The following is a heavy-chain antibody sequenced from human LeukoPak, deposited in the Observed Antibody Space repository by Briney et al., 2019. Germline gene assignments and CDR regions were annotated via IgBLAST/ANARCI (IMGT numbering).Heavy chain of an antibody. CDR3: ARDLRYYDSSGDPLDAFDI. V-gene: IGHV4-31*03. J-gene: IGHJ3*02. CDR2: IYYSGST. Sequence: KTSETLSLTCTVSGGSISSGGYYWSWIRQHPGKGLEWIGYIYYSGSTYYNPSLKSRVTISVDTSKNQFSLKLSSVTAADTAVYYCARDLRYYDSSGDPLDAFDIWGQGTMVTVSS. CDR1: GGSISSGGYY. D-gene: IGHD3-22*01.